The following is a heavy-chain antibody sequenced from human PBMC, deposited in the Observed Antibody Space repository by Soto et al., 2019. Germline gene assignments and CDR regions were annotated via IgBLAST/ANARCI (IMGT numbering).Heavy chain of an antibody. CDR3: ARVYPPYSAGLYFLDQ. Sequence: QVQLVQSGPEVKRPGASVNVSCKTSGYDFTRHGINWVRQAPGQGFEWMGWISTYNGDTKYAQKVQGRITMTTDTSTSTVYLELTGLTSDDTGCYYCARVYPPYSAGLYFLDQLGQGTLVTVSS. V-gene: IGHV1-18*01. D-gene: IGHD1-26*01. CDR2: ISTYNGDT. J-gene: IGHJ4*02. CDR1: GYDFTRHG.